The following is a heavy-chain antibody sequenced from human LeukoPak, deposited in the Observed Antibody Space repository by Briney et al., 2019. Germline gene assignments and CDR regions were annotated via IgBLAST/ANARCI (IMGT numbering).Heavy chain of an antibody. V-gene: IGHV3-66*01. Sequence: HPGGSLRLSCAASGLTVSGNFMSWVRQAPGKGPEWVSVIYSGGSTYYADSVKGRFTISRDNSKNTLYLVMNSLRAEDTAVYYCARVVYSGGYSQGFDIWGQGTMVTVSS. CDR1: GLTVSGNF. CDR3: ARVVYSGGYSQGFDI. J-gene: IGHJ3*02. D-gene: IGHD3-22*01. CDR2: IYSGGST.